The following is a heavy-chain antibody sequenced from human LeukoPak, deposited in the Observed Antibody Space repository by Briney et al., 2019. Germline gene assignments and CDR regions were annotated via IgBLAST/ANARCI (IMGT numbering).Heavy chain of an antibody. D-gene: IGHD6-19*01. J-gene: IGHJ4*02. CDR1: GFTFDDYA. Sequence: GGSLRLSCAASGFTFDDYAMHWVRQAPGKGLVWVSRINSDGSSTSYADSVKGRFTISRDNAKNTLYLQMNSLRAEDTAVYYCARSSGWYLYYFDYWGQGTLVTVSS. V-gene: IGHV3-74*01. CDR3: ARSSGWYLYYFDY. CDR2: INSDGSST.